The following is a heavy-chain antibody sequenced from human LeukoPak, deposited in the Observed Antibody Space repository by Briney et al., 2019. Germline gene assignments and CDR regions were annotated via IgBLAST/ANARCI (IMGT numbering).Heavy chain of an antibody. D-gene: IGHD6-19*01. Sequence: PSETLSLTCTVSGDSISSYYWSWIRQPPGKGLEWLGYIYYSGSTNYNPSLKSRVTISVDTSKNQFSLKLSSVTAADTAVYYCARGSSDSSGWYNFDYWGQGTLVTVSS. CDR2: IYYSGST. CDR3: ARGSSDSSGWYNFDY. V-gene: IGHV4-59*01. CDR1: GDSISSYY. J-gene: IGHJ4*02.